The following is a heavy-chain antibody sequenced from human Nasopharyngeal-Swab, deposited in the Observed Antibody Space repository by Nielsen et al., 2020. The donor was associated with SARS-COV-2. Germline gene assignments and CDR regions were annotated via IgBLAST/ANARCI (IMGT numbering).Heavy chain of an antibody. CDR1: GFIFSTSW. CDR3: ARMRYYSWWGAGEY. CDR2: IYETGSSI. V-gene: IGHV3-74*03. J-gene: IGHJ4*02. D-gene: IGHD6-13*01. Sequence: GGSLRLSCASSGFIFSTSWLLWVLQVPGERLVWVARIYETGSSIAYADSEKGRFTISRDNAKNTVHLQMNSLRAEDTAVYYCARMRYYSWWGAGEYWGQGSLVTVSS.